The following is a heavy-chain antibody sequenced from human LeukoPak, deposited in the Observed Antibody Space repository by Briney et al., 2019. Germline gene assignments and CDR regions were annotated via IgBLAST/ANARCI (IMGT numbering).Heavy chain of an antibody. D-gene: IGHD1-26*01. CDR1: GFAFSSYV. CDR2: IRYDGSNK. CDR3: AKEGGSQNYYYYYMDV. Sequence: GSLRLSCAASGFAFSSYVMHWVRQAPGKGLEWVAFIRYDGSNKYYADSVRGRFTISRDNSKTTLYLQMNSLRAEDTAVYYCAKEGGSQNYYYYYMDVWGKGTTVTVSS. J-gene: IGHJ6*03. V-gene: IGHV3-30*02.